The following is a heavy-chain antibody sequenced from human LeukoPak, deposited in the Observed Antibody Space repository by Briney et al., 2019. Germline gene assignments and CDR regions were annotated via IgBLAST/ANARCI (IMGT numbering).Heavy chain of an antibody. V-gene: IGHV3-23*01. Sequence: PGGSLRLSCAASGFTFSSYAMSWVRQAPGKGLEWVSAISGSGGSTYYADSVKGRFTISRDNSKNTLYLQMNSLRAEDTAVYYCAKDRIPLPEYRPCFDYWGQGTLVTVSS. D-gene: IGHD1-14*01. CDR2: ISGSGGST. CDR1: GFTFSSYA. CDR3: AKDRIPLPEYRPCFDY. J-gene: IGHJ4*02.